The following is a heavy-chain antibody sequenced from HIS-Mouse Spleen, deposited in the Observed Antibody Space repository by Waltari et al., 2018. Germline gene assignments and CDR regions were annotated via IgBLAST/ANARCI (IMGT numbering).Heavy chain of an antibody. CDR2: INPTSGGT. D-gene: IGHD7-27*01. V-gene: IGHV1-2*02. CDR3: ARTQTGDGTDY. Sequence: QVQLVQSGAEVKKPGASVKVSCKASGYTFTGYYMHWVRQAPGQGLEWMGWINPTSGGTNYAQKFQGRVTMTRDTSISTAYMELSRLRSDDTAVYYCARTQTGDGTDYWGQGTLVTVSS. CDR1: GYTFTGYY. J-gene: IGHJ4*02.